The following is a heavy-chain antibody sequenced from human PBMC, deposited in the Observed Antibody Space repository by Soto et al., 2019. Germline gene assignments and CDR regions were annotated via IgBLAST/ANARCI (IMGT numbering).Heavy chain of an antibody. Sequence: QVQLVQSGGEVKKPGASVKLSCRASGYTFTNYFMHWVRQAPGQGLQWMGVITPSGGTTHYAQKFQGRVTMTKDTSASTVYIEISSLRPEDTAVYYCARGTTLVRGLRDGMDVWGTGTTVTVSS. CDR1: GYTFTNYF. CDR2: ITPSGGTT. CDR3: ARGTTLVRGLRDGMDV. D-gene: IGHD3-10*01. V-gene: IGHV1-46*01. J-gene: IGHJ6*04.